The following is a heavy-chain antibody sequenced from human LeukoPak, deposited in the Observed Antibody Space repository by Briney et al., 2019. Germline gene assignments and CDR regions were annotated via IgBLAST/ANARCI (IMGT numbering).Heavy chain of an antibody. CDR2: ISSSSSTI. CDR3: ARESLIAVAGTPDY. CDR1: GFTFSSYA. D-gene: IGHD6-19*01. J-gene: IGHJ4*02. Sequence: GGSLRLSCAASGFTFSSYAMSWVRQAPGKGLEWVSYISSSSSTIYYADSVKGRFTISRDNAKNSLYLQMNSLRAEDTAVYYCARESLIAVAGTPDYWGQGTLVTVSS. V-gene: IGHV3-48*01.